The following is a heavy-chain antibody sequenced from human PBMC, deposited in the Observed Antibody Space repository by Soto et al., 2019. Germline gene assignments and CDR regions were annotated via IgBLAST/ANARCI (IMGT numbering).Heavy chain of an antibody. CDR2: ISAHNGNT. CDR1: GYTFTSYG. D-gene: IGHD1-1*01. Sequence: QFHLVQSGAEVKKPGASVKVSCKASGYTFTSYGITWVRQAPGQGLEWMGWISAHNGNTDYAQKLQGRVIVTRDTSTGTAYMERRSLISDDTAVYYCARGRYGDYWGQGALVTVSS. CDR3: ARGRYGDY. V-gene: IGHV1-18*01. J-gene: IGHJ4*02.